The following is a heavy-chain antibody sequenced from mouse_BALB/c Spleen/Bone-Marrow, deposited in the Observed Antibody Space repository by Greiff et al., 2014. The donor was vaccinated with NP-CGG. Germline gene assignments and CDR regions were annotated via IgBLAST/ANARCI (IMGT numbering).Heavy chain of an antibody. CDR2: INSSSGYT. D-gene: IGHD2-1*01. J-gene: IGHJ3*01. CDR3: ARLNYGNPFAY. Sequence: VQLQQSAAELARPGASVKMSCKASGYTFTSYTIHWVKQRPGQGLEWIGYINSSSGYTDYNQRFNDKTTLTTDKSSSTAYMQLSSLTSEDSAVYYCARLNYGNPFAYWGQGTLVTVSA. CDR1: GYTFTSYT. V-gene: IGHV1-4*02.